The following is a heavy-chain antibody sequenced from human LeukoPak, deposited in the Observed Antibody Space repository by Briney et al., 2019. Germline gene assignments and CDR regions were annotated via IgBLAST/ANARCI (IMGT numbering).Heavy chain of an antibody. CDR1: GYTFTGYY. D-gene: IGHD1-1*01. J-gene: IGHJ6*03. CDR2: LNPNIGGT. CDR3: ARDRRYNWNGDYYYYMDV. Sequence: ASVKVSCKASGYTFTGYYLHWVRQAPGQGLEWMGWLNPNIGGTNYAQKFQGRVTMTRDTSISTAYMELSRLRSDDTAVYYCARDRRYNWNGDYYYYMDVWGTGTTVTVSS. V-gene: IGHV1-2*02.